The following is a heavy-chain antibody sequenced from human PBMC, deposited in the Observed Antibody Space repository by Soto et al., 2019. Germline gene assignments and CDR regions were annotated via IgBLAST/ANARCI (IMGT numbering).Heavy chain of an antibody. J-gene: IGHJ5*02. V-gene: IGHV4-59*12. CDR1: GGSISSYY. CDR3: ARDSLTGNYFDP. D-gene: IGHD1-7*01. Sequence: SETLSLTCTVSGGSISSYYWSWIRQPPGKGLEWIGYVYHSGCTSYNPSLKNRVTISVDKSKNQFSLTLSFVTAADTAVYYCARDSLTGNYFDPWGQGTLVTVSS. CDR2: VYHSGCT.